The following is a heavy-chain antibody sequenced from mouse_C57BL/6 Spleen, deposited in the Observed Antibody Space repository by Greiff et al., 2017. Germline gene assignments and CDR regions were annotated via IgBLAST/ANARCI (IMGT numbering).Heavy chain of an antibody. J-gene: IGHJ4*01. D-gene: IGHD4-1*01. V-gene: IGHV1-53*01. CDR3: ARGGVNWDYAMDY. CDR1: GYTFTSSW. CDR2: INPSNGGT. Sequence: QVHVKQPGTELVKPGASVKLSCKASGYTFTSSWMHWVKQRPGQGLEWIGNINPSNGGTNYNEKFKSKATLTVDKSSRTAYMQLSSLTSEDSAVYYCARGGVNWDYAMDYWGQGTSVTVSS.